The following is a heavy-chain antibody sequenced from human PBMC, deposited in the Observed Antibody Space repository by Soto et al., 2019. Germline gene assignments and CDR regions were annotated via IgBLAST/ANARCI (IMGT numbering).Heavy chain of an antibody. D-gene: IGHD6-19*01. CDR3: AKLQATYTSGWYYFDY. Sequence: QVQLVESGGGVVQPGRSLRLSCAASGFSFSSYVMHWVRQAPGKGLEWVALILYDGSNKYYADSVKGRFTISRDNSKNTLYLQMDSLRAEDTAVYYCAKLQATYTSGWYYFDYWGQGTRVTVSS. CDR2: ILYDGSNK. CDR1: GFSFSSYV. V-gene: IGHV3-30-3*02. J-gene: IGHJ4*02.